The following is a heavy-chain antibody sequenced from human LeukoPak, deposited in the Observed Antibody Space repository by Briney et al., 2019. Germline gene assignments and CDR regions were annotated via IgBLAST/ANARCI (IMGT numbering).Heavy chain of an antibody. V-gene: IGHV3-7*01. CDR1: GFTFSTYL. CDR3: ARDRGVATILYYFDY. J-gene: IGHJ4*02. Sequence: PGGSLRLSCAVSGFTFSTYLMSWVRQAPGKGLEWVANINQDGSERYYVDSVKGRFTISRDNAKSSLYLQMNSLRVDDTAVYYCARDRGVATILYYFDYWGQGTLVTVSS. CDR2: INQDGSER. D-gene: IGHD5-12*01.